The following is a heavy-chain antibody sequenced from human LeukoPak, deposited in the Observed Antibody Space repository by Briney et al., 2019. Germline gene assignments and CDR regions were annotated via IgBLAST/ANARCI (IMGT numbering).Heavy chain of an antibody. J-gene: IGHJ6*03. CDR2: MNPNGGNT. Sequence: VASVKVSCKASGYTFTSYDINWVRQATGQGLEYVAGMNPNGGNTGYAQKLKGRVTMTRNNSKSTAYMEMGSLRSEDMAVYYCARDKGALTPAYYMDVWGKGTTVTVSS. CDR3: ARDKGALTPAYYMDV. V-gene: IGHV1-8*01. CDR1: GYTFTSYD.